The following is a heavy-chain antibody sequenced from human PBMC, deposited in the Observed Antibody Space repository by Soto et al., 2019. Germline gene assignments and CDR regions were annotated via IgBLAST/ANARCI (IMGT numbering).Heavy chain of an antibody. CDR2: IYYSGST. CDR3: ARDKIAVYFDY. J-gene: IGHJ4*01. V-gene: IGHV4-61*08. Sequence: SETLSLTCTVSGGSISSGGYYWSWLRQHPGKGLEWIGDIYYSGSTNYNPSLKSRVTISVDASKNQFSLKLTSVTAADTAVFYCARDKIAVYFDYLGHGTLVTVSS. CDR1: GGSISSGGYY. D-gene: IGHD2-21*01.